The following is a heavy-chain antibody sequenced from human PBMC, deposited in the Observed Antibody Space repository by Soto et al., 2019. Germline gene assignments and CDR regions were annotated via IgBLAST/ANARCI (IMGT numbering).Heavy chain of an antibody. CDR1: GFTFSSYA. CDR2: ISGSGGST. V-gene: IGHV3-23*01. Sequence: GGSLRLSCAASGFTFSSYAMSWVRQAPGKGLEWVSAISGSGGSTYYADSVKGRFTISRDNSKNTLYLQMNSLRAEDTAVYYCAKDSNPLTQLRFLEWFFDYWGQGTLVTVSS. D-gene: IGHD3-3*01. J-gene: IGHJ4*02. CDR3: AKDSNPLTQLRFLEWFFDY.